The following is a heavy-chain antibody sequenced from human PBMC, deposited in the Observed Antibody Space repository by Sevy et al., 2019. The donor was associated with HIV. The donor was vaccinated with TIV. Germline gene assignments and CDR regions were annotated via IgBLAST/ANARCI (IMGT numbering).Heavy chain of an antibody. D-gene: IGHD3-22*01. Sequence: VGSLRLSCAASGFTFSPYSMNWIHQAPGKGLEWLSYISGTGNTIYYAGSVKGRFTISRDNAKNSLYLQMNSLRAEDTAVYYCARVPLYSDSHINDYWGQGTLVTVSS. CDR2: ISGTGNTI. V-gene: IGHV3-48*04. CDR1: GFTFSPYS. CDR3: ARVPLYSDSHINDY. J-gene: IGHJ4*02.